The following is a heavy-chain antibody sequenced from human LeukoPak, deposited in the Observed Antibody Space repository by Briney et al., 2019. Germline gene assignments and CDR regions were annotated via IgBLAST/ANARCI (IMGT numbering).Heavy chain of an antibody. Sequence: KPSETLSLTCTVSGDSMSSYYWSWIRQPPGKGLEWIGYIYYSGSTNYNPSLKSRVTMSIDTSKNQFSLKLRFVTAADSAVYYCARDFDYWGQGTLVTVSS. V-gene: IGHV4-59*01. CDR3: ARDFDY. CDR2: IYYSGST. CDR1: GDSMSSYY. J-gene: IGHJ4*02.